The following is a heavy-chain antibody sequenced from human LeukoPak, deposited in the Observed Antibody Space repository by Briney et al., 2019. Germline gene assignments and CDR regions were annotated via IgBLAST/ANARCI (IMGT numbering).Heavy chain of an antibody. D-gene: IGHD3-22*01. J-gene: IGHJ1*01. CDR3: ARLKYYYDSSGYRAEYFQH. Sequence: SETLSLTCSVSGYSLSSDYYWGWIRQPPGKGLEWIGTIFHTGSTYYNPSLKSRVTISVYTSKNQFSLKLSSVTAADTAVHYCARLKYYYDSSGYRAEYFQHWGQGTLVTVSS. V-gene: IGHV4-38-2*01. CDR1: GYSLSSDYY. CDR2: IFHTGST.